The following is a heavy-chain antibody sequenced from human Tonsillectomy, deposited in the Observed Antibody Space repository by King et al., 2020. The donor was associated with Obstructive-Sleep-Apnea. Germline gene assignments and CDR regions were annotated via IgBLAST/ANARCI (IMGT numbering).Heavy chain of an antibody. CDR2: IYYSGST. D-gene: IGHD1-7*01. CDR3: ARVGGKRAGTTLFDY. CDR1: GGSISSGGYY. Sequence: VQLQESGPGLVKPSQTLSLTCTVSGGSISSGGYYWSWIRQHPRKGLEWIGYIYYSGSTYYNPSLKSRVTISVDTSKNQFSLKLSPVTAADTAVYYCARVGGKRAGTTLFDYWGQGTLVTVSS. V-gene: IGHV4-31*03. J-gene: IGHJ4*02.